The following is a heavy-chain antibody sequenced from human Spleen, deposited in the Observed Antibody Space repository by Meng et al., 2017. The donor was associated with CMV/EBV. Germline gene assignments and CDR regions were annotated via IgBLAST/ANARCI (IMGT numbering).Heavy chain of an antibody. J-gene: IGHJ4*02. D-gene: IGHD6-6*01. V-gene: IGHV3-43*01. CDR2: ISWDGGST. CDR1: GFTFDDYT. CDR3: AKDIGEDSSSPQGVPSD. Sequence: GGSLRLSCAASGFTFDDYTMHWVRQAPGKGLEWVSLISWDGGSTYYADSVKGRLTISRDNSKNSLYLQMNSLRTEDTALYYCAKDIGEDSSSPQGVPSDWGQGTLVTVSS.